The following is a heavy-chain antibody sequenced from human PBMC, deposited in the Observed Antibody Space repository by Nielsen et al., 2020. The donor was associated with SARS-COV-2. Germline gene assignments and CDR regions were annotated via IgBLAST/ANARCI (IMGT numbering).Heavy chain of an antibody. Sequence: SETLSLTCAISGDNVSNNNAAWNWIRQSPSRGLEWLGRTYQRSRWYTDYADFVKSRITIKPDTSKNQYFLELNSVTPEDTAVYYCARGRREANNLLDVFDIWGQGTTVTVS. CDR2: TYQRSRWYT. CDR1: GDNVSNNNAA. J-gene: IGHJ3*02. V-gene: IGHV6-1*01. D-gene: IGHD5-24*01. CDR3: ARGRREANNLLDVFDI.